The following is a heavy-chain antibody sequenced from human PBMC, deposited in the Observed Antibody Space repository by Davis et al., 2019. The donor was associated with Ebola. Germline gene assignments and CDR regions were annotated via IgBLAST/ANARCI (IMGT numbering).Heavy chain of an antibody. V-gene: IGHV4-4*02. Sequence: GPLRPSCAVPGGSISSSNWWSWVRQPPGKGLEWIGEIYHSGSTNYNPSLKSRVTISVDKSKNQFSLKLSSVTAADTAVYYCSRAEFLEWSELDYWGQGTLVTVSS. J-gene: IGHJ4*02. CDR1: GGSISSSNW. CDR3: SRAEFLEWSELDY. CDR2: IYHSGST. D-gene: IGHD3-3*01.